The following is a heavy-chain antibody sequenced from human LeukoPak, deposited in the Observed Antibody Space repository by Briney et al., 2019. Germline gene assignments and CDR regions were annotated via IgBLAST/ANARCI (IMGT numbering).Heavy chain of an antibody. Sequence: GGSLRLSCAASGFTFSSYAMTWVRQAPGKGQEWVSAFSATDGSAQYAESVKGRFTISRDNSKNRLYLQMNSLRAEDTAVYYCAKARIAAAGTGAFDVWGQGTMVTVSS. CDR3: AKARIAAAGTGAFDV. J-gene: IGHJ3*01. CDR2: FSATDGSA. D-gene: IGHD6-13*01. CDR1: GFTFSSYA. V-gene: IGHV3-23*01.